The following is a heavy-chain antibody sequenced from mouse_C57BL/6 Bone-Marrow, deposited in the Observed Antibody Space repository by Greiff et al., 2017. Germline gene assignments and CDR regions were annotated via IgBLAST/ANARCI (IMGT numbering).Heavy chain of an antibody. CDR3: ARCSFYYGSSYFDY. J-gene: IGHJ2*01. CDR2: INPNNGGT. D-gene: IGHD1-1*01. Sequence: VQLQQSGPELVKPGASVKISCKASGYTFTDYYMNWVKQSHGKSLEWIGDINPNNGGTSYNQKFKGKATLTVDKSSSTAYMELRSLTSEDSAVYYCARCSFYYGSSYFDYGGQGTTLTVSS. V-gene: IGHV1-26*01. CDR1: GYTFTDYY.